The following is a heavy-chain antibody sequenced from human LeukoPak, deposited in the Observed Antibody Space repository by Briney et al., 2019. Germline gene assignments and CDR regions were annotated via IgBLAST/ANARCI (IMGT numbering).Heavy chain of an antibody. Sequence: SETLSLTCTVSGGSISSSGYYWGWIRQPPGKGLEWLGSVYYSGSTYYNPSLKSRVTISVDTSKNQFSLKLSSVTAADTAVYYCARHARSGDFDYWGQGTLVTVSS. J-gene: IGHJ4*02. D-gene: IGHD1-26*01. CDR1: GGSISSSGYY. V-gene: IGHV4-39*01. CDR3: ARHARSGDFDY. CDR2: VYYSGST.